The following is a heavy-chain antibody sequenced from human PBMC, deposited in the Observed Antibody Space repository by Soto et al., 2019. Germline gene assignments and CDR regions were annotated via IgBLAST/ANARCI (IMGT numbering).Heavy chain of an antibody. Sequence: SLRLSCAASGFTFDDYAMHWVRQAPGKGLEWVSGISWNSGSIGYADSVKGRFTISRDNAKNSLYLQMNSLRAEDTALYYCAKAHCSGGSCYDESQMTNWFDPWGQGTLVTVSS. CDR2: ISWNSGSI. D-gene: IGHD2-15*01. J-gene: IGHJ5*02. CDR3: AKAHCSGGSCYDESQMTNWFDP. V-gene: IGHV3-9*01. CDR1: GFTFDDYA.